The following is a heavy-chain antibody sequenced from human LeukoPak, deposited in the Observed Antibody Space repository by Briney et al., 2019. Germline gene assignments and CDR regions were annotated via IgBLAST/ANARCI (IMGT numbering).Heavy chain of an antibody. CDR2: INSDGSST. V-gene: IGHV3-74*01. CDR3: ARGDVVVITGYYFDY. CDR1: GFTFSSYW. D-gene: IGHD3-22*01. J-gene: IGHJ4*02. Sequence: GGSLRLSCAASGFTFSSYWMHWVRQAPGKGLVWVSRINSDGSSTSYADSVKGRFTISRDNAKNTLYLQMNSLRAEDTAVYYCARGDVVVITGYYFDYWGQGTLVTVSS.